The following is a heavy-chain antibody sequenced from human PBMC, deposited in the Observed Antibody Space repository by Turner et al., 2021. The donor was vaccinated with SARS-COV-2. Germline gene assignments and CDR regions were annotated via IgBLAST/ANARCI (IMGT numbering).Heavy chain of an antibody. CDR2: ISSSSSYI. D-gene: IGHD3-22*01. CDR1: GFTVSTYS. Sequence: EVQLVESGGGLVKPGGSLRLSCAASGFTVSTYSMNWVRQAPGKGLEWVSSISSSSSYIYYADSVKCRFTISRDNAKNSLYLQMNSLRAEDTAVYYCARARWHYYDSSGYYPDAFDIWGQGTMVTVSS. CDR3: ARARWHYYDSSGYYPDAFDI. J-gene: IGHJ3*02. V-gene: IGHV3-21*01.